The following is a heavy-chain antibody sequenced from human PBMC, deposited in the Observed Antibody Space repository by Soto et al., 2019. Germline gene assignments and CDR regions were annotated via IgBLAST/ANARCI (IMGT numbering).Heavy chain of an antibody. CDR3: VKDCPACYYYDSSGYYSNHDAFDI. J-gene: IGHJ3*02. CDR1: GFTFSSYA. V-gene: IGHV3-64D*08. Sequence: GESLKISCSASGFTFSSYAMHWVRQAPGKGLEYVSAISSNGGSTYYADSVKGRFTISRDNSKNTLYLQMSSLRAEDTAVYYCVKDCPACYYYDSSGYYSNHDAFDIWGQGTMVTVSS. CDR2: ISSNGGST. D-gene: IGHD3-22*01.